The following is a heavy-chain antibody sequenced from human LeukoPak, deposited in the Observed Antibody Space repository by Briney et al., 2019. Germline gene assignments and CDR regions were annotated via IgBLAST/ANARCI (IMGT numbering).Heavy chain of an antibody. CDR2: IYHSGTF. D-gene: IGHD3-3*01. CDR1: GGSIRGSDYY. CDR3: ARSGYPGRMCDY. J-gene: IGHJ4*02. Sequence: PSETLSLTCTVSGGSIRGSDYYWGWIRQPPGKEMEWIGHIYHSGTFYFNPSLKSRVTISVDTSKNQFSLKLSSVTAADTAVYYCARSGYPGRMCDYWGQGTLVTVSS. V-gene: IGHV4-39*07.